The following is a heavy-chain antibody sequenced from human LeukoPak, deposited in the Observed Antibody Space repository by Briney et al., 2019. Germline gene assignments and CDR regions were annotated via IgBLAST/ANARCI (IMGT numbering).Heavy chain of an antibody. CDR3: ARLDGCSSTSCYPNWFDP. CDR1: GYSFTSYW. V-gene: IGHV5-51*01. Sequence: ESLKISCKGSGYSFTSYWIGWVRQMPGKGLEWMGIIYPGDSDTRYSPSFQGQVTISADKSISTAYLQWSSLKASDTAMYYCARLDGCSSTSCYPNWFDPWGQGTLVTVSS. D-gene: IGHD2-2*01. CDR2: IYPGDSDT. J-gene: IGHJ5*02.